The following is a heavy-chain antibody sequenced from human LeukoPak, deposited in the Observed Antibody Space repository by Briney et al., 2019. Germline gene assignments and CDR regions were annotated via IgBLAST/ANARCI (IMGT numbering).Heavy chain of an antibody. CDR3: ATKYSSGWLSDY. J-gene: IGHJ4*02. Sequence: GGSLRLSCAASGFTVSGTYMTWVRQAPGKGLEWVSVIYGGGTTYYADSVKGRFTISRDNSENTLLLQMNNLSAEDTAVYYCATKYSSGWLSDYWGQGTLVTVSS. D-gene: IGHD6-19*01. CDR1: GFTVSGTY. V-gene: IGHV3-66*01. CDR2: IYGGGTT.